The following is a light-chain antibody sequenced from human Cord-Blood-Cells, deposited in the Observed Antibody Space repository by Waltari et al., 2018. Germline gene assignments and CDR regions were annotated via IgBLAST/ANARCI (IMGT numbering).Light chain of an antibody. V-gene: IGKV1-9*01. J-gene: IGKJ4*01. CDR1: QGISSY. Sequence: DIKLNQSPSFLSASVGDRVTITCRASQGISSYLAWYQQKPGKAPKLLIYAASTLQSGVPSRFSGSGSGTEFTLTISSLQPEDFATYYCQQLNSYLTFGGGTKVEIK. CDR3: QQLNSYLT. CDR2: AAS.